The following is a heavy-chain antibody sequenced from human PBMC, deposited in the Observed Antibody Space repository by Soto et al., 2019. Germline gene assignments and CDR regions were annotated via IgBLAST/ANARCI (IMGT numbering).Heavy chain of an antibody. D-gene: IGHD3-22*01. V-gene: IGHV3-9*01. CDR1: GFTFDDYA. Sequence: SLLISCAASGFTFDDYAMHWVRQAPGKGLEWVSGISWNSGSKGYADSVKGRFTISRDNAKNSLYLQMNSLRAEDTALYYCAKSLNYYDSSGFDYWGQGTLVTVSS. CDR3: AKSLNYYDSSGFDY. J-gene: IGHJ4*02. CDR2: ISWNSGSK.